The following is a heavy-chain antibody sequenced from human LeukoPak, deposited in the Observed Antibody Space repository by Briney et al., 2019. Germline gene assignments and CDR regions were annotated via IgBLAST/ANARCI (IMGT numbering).Heavy chain of an antibody. Sequence: GGSLRLSCAASGFTFSSYAMSWVRQAPGKGLEWVSFIFSSTHYSDSVKGRFTISRDNSKNTLYLQMNSLRAEDTAVYYCARRAGAYSHPYDYWGQGTLVTVSS. CDR2: IFSST. D-gene: IGHD4/OR15-4a*01. V-gene: IGHV3-23*03. J-gene: IGHJ4*02. CDR3: ARRAGAYSHPYDY. CDR1: GFTFSSYA.